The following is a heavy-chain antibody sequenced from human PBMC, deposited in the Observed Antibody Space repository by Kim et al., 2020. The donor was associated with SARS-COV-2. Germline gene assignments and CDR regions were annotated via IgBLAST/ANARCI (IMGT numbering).Heavy chain of an antibody. CDR3: ARAGRSVPPNY. CDR2: K. D-gene: IGHD3-10*01. J-gene: IGHJ4*02. V-gene: IGHV3-7*01. Sequence: KYYVDSVKGRFTISRDNAKNSLYLQMNSLRAEDTAVYYCARAGRSVPPNYWGQGTLVTVSS.